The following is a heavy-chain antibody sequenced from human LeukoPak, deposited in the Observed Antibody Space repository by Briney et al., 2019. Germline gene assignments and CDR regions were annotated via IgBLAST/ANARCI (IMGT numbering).Heavy chain of an antibody. J-gene: IGHJ4*02. Sequence: PGGSLRLSCAASGFTFSSYAMSWVRQAPGKGLEWVSAISGSGGSTYYADSVKGRFTISRDNSKNTLYLQMNSLRAEDTAVYYCAKYGKDYYDSLGDYWGQGTLVTVSS. V-gene: IGHV3-23*01. D-gene: IGHD3-22*01. CDR3: AKYGKDYYDSLGDY. CDR2: ISGSGGST. CDR1: GFTFSSYA.